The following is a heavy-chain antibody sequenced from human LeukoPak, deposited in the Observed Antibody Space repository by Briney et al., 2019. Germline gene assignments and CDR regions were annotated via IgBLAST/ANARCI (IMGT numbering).Heavy chain of an antibody. Sequence: SSETLSLTCNVSGGSISNYYWSWIRQPPGKGLEWIGYIYYSGSTNYNPSLKSRVTISVDTSKNQFSLKLSSVTAADTAVYYCAGDLPRSGRDAFDIWGQGTMVTVSS. CDR2: IYYSGST. J-gene: IGHJ3*02. V-gene: IGHV4-59*01. CDR1: GGSISNYY. CDR3: AGDLPRSGRDAFDI. D-gene: IGHD3-10*01.